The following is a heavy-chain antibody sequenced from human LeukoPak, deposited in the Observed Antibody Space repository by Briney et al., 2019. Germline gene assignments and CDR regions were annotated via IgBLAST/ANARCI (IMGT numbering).Heavy chain of an antibody. J-gene: IGHJ3*02. Sequence: GGSLRLACAASGFTFSDYYMSWIRQAPGKGLEWVSGINWNGGSTGYADSVKGRFTISRDNAKNSLYLQMNSLRAEDTALYYCARRYYDILTGYPTRGAFDIWGQGTMVTVSS. V-gene: IGHV3-20*04. CDR1: GFTFSDYY. CDR2: INWNGGST. D-gene: IGHD3-9*01. CDR3: ARRYYDILTGYPTRGAFDI.